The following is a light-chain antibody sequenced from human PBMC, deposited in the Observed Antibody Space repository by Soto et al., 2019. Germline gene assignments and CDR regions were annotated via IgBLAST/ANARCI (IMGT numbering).Light chain of an antibody. CDR1: SSDVGGYNY. CDR2: EVR. V-gene: IGLV2-14*01. Sequence: QSVLTQPASVSGSPGQSITISCTGTSSDVGGYNYVSWYQLHPGTAPKLIIYEVRNRPSGISSRFSGSRSGNTASLTISGLQSEDEGDYYCSAYTARSTLVFGGGTKLTVL. CDR3: SAYTARSTLV. J-gene: IGLJ3*02.